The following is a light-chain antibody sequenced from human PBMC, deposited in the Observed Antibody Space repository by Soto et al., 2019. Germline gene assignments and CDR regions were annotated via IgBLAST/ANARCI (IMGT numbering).Light chain of an antibody. Sequence: QSVLTQRRSVSGSPGKSVAIPYTGTSSDIGAYNRVSWYQQPPGTAPNLMIYDVNNRPSGVPDRFSGSKSGNTASLTISWLQADDEADYYCSSFTSRNTYVFRTGTKVTVL. CDR2: DVN. CDR1: SSDIGAYNR. CDR3: SSFTSRNTYV. V-gene: IGLV2-18*02. J-gene: IGLJ1*01.